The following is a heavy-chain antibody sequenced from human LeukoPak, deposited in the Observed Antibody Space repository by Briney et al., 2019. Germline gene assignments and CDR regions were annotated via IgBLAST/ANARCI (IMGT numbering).Heavy chain of an antibody. V-gene: IGHV3-30*18. J-gene: IGHJ4*02. Sequence: GGSLRLSCAASGFTFSSYAMHWVRQAPGKGLEWVAVISYDGGNKYYAGSVKGRFTISRDNSKNTLYLQMNSLRAEDTAVYYCAKSYYYDKLAYYWGQGTLVTVSS. CDR3: AKSYYYDKLAYY. CDR2: ISYDGGNK. CDR1: GFTFSSYA. D-gene: IGHD3-22*01.